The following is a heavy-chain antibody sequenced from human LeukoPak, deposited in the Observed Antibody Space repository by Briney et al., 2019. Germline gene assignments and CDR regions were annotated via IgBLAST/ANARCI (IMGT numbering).Heavy chain of an antibody. CDR1: GGSFSGYY. D-gene: IGHD6-13*01. J-gene: IGHJ4*02. Sequence: SETLSLTCTVYGGSFSGYYWSWIRQPPGKGLEWIGEINHSGSTNYNPSLKSRVTISVDTSKNQFSLKLSSVTAADTAVYYCARSSADIIAAAVGLDYWGQGTLVTVSS. CDR2: INHSGST. CDR3: ARSSADIIAAAVGLDY. V-gene: IGHV4-34*01.